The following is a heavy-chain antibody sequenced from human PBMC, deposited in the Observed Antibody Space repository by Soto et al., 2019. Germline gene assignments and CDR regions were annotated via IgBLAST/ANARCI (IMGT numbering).Heavy chain of an antibody. Sequence: GGSLRLSCAASGFTFSSYSMNWVRQAPEKGLEWVSYISSSSSTIYYADSVKGRFTISRDNAKNSLYLQMNSLRDEDTAVYYCASGSVSIAALRDWFDPWGQGTLVTVSS. J-gene: IGHJ5*02. CDR2: ISSSSSTI. D-gene: IGHD6-6*01. V-gene: IGHV3-48*02. CDR1: GFTFSSYS. CDR3: ASGSVSIAALRDWFDP.